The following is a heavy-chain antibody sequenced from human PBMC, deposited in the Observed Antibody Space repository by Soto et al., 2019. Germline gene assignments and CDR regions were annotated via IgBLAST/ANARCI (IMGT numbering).Heavy chain of an antibody. J-gene: IGHJ4*02. V-gene: IGHV3-30*14. Sequence: QVQLVESGGGVVQPGRSLRLSCAASGFSFSDYAMHWVRQAPVRGPEWLALISFNGINTYYADSVRGRFTISRDNSKNTLCLQLNTLRAADTAVYYCARDVSGCEYFDCWGQGTLVTVSS. CDR2: ISFNGINT. CDR3: ARDVSGCEYFDC. CDR1: GFSFSDYA. D-gene: IGHD2-21*01.